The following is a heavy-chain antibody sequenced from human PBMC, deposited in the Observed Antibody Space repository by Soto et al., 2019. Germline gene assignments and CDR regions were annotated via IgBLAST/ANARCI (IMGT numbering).Heavy chain of an antibody. V-gene: IGHV4-30-4*01. J-gene: IGHJ5*02. Sequence: PLSLTCTGSGGPMSSGDYYWSWIRQPPGKGLEWIGYIYYSGSTYYNPSLKSRVTISVDTSKNQFSLKLSSVTAADTAVSYCARDRSPRVWFDPWGQGTLVTGSS. CDR2: IYYSGST. CDR1: GGPMSSGDYY. CDR3: ARDRSPRVWFDP.